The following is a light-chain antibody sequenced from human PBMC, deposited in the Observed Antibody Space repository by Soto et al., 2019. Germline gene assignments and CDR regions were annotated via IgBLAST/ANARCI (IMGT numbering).Light chain of an antibody. CDR3: QQYDHPLYT. J-gene: IGKJ2*01. Sequence: DIPLTQSPSSLSATVGDRVTITCQASQDIRKYLNWYQQKPGKAPKLLIYDASNRETGVPSRFSGSGSGTAFRLSIDSLQPEDIATYYCQQYDHPLYTFGQGTTLEIK. CDR2: DAS. CDR1: QDIRKY. V-gene: IGKV1-33*01.